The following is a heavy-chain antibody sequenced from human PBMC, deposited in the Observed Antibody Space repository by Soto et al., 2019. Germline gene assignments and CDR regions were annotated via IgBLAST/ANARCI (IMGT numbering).Heavy chain of an antibody. J-gene: IGHJ4*02. Sequence: QVQLQQSGPGLVKPSQTLSLTCAISGDSVSSNSAAWNWVRQSPSRGLEWLGRTYYRSKWYIDYAVSVKSXXPXSXXTSQNQLSLQLNFVTPEDTAIYYCAGGYTGGWHDYWGQGTLVTVSS. CDR3: AGGYTGGWHDY. D-gene: IGHD6-19*01. CDR2: TYYRSKWYI. V-gene: IGHV6-1*01. CDR1: GDSVSSNSAA.